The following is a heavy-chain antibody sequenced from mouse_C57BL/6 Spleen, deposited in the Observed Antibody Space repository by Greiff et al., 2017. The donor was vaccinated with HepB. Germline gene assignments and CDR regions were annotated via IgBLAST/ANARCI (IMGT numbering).Heavy chain of an antibody. CDR1: GYTFTSYW. D-gene: IGHD1-1*01. V-gene: IGHV1-55*01. J-gene: IGHJ4*01. CDR3: ARFLDYYGSGDY. CDR2: IYPGSGST. Sequence: QVQLKQPGAELVKPGASVKMSCKASGYTFTSYWITWVKQRPGQGLEWIGDIYPGSGSTNYNEKFKSKATLTVDTSSSTAYMQLSSLTSEDSAVYYCARFLDYYGSGDYWGQGTSVTVSS.